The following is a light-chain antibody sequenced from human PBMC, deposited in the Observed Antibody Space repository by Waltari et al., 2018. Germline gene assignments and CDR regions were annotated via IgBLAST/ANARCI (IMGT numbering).Light chain of an antibody. V-gene: IGKV1-8*01. CDR3: QQYHDYPWT. Sequence: AIRMTQSPSSPPASIGDRVTNPCRASHGVSTYLAWYQQKPGKAPSLLIHAASTLQTGVPSRFSGSGTGTDFTLTITCLQSADLAIYFCQQYHDYPWTFGQGTKVEI. CDR1: HGVSTY. CDR2: AAS. J-gene: IGKJ1*01.